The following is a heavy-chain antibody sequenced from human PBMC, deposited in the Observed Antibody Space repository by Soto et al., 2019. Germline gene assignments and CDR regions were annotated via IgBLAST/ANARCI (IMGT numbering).Heavy chain of an antibody. CDR1: GYSFTSYW. CDR2: IDPSDSYT. CDR3: ARFQMRGYIKADFDI. Sequence: GESLKISCKGSGYSFTSYWITWVRQMPGKGLEWMGRIDPSDSYTNYSPSFQGHVTISADKSISTAYVQWSSLEASDTAMYYCARFQMRGYIKADFDIWGQGTMVTVSS. V-gene: IGHV5-10-1*01. J-gene: IGHJ3*02. D-gene: IGHD5-18*01.